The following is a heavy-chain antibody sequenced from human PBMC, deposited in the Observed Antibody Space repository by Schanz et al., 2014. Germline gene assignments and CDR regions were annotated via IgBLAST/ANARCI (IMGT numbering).Heavy chain of an antibody. V-gene: IGHV3-23*04. Sequence: EVQLVESGGGLVQPGGSLRLSCATSGFTFSTYAMSWVRQAPGKGLEWVSRTSNDGSFTTFADSVKGRFTISRDNSKNTLYLQMNSLRAEDTAVYYCARDRQQLVGRIGYYYGMDVWGQGTTVTVSS. CDR3: ARDRQQLVGRIGYYYGMDV. J-gene: IGHJ6*02. D-gene: IGHD6-13*01. CDR1: GFTFSTYA. CDR2: TSNDGSFT.